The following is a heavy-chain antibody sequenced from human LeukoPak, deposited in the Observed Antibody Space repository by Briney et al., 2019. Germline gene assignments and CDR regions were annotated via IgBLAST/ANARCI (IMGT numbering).Heavy chain of an antibody. Sequence: GASVKVSCKASGYTFTGYYMHWVRQAPGQGLEWMGWINPNSGGTNYAQKFQGRVTMTRDTSISTAYMELSRLRSDDTAVYYCARGRSITIFGVVTSYFDYWGQGTLVTVSS. J-gene: IGHJ4*02. CDR3: ARGRSITIFGVVTSYFDY. CDR2: INPNSGGT. V-gene: IGHV1-2*02. CDR1: GYTFTGYY. D-gene: IGHD3-3*01.